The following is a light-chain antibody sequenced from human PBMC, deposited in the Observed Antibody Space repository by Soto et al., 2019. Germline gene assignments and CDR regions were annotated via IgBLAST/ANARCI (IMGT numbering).Light chain of an antibody. CDR2: LGS. Sequence: DIVMTQSPLSLPVTPGEPASISCRSSQSLLHSNGYNYLDWYLQKPGQSPQLLIYLGSYRASGVPDRFCGSGSGTDFTLKISRGEAEDVGVYYCLQTAQTPFTFGPGTKVDIK. CDR3: LQTAQTPFT. CDR1: QSLLHSNGYNY. V-gene: IGKV2-28*01. J-gene: IGKJ3*01.